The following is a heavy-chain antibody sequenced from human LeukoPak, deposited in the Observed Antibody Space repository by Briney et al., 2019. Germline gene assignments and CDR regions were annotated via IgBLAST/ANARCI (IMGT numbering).Heavy chain of an antibody. J-gene: IGHJ2*01. CDR3: ARRGQYGDYWYFDL. Sequence: GGSLRLSCAASGLIVSGNYMGWVRQAPGKGLKWVSVIHSSGKTNYADSVQGRFTISRDNSKNTLYLQMNSLGAEDTAVYYCARRGQYGDYWYFDLWGRGTLVTVSS. CDR2: IHSSGKT. D-gene: IGHD4-17*01. V-gene: IGHV3-53*01. CDR1: GLIVSGNY.